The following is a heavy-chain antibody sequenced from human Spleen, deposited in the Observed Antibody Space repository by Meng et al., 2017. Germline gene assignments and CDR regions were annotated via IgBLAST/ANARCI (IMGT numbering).Heavy chain of an antibody. Sequence: VQLVESGGGVVQPGRSLRLSCAASGFTLVGHWVHWVRQVPGEGLSWVSRTNSDGSITNYAVSVRGRFTISRDDAKNTVYLQMNSLRVEDTAVYYCARDFGGWYDVWGQGTLVTVSS. CDR3: ARDFGGWYDV. J-gene: IGHJ5*02. CDR1: GFTLVGHW. CDR2: TNSDGSIT. V-gene: IGHV3-74*01. D-gene: IGHD3-3*01.